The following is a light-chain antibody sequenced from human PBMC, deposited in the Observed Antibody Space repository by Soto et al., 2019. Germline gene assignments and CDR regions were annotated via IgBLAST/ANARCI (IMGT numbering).Light chain of an antibody. CDR3: NSYTLSRTVV. CDR2: EVT. V-gene: IGLV2-14*01. Sequence: SALTQPASVSGSPGQSITLSCAGTSSNIGAHNFVSWYQHHPGKAPKLIIYEVTKWPSGVSTRFSGSKAGNTASLTISGLQAEDEADYYCNSYTLSRTVVFGGGTKLTV. J-gene: IGLJ2*01. CDR1: SSNIGAHNF.